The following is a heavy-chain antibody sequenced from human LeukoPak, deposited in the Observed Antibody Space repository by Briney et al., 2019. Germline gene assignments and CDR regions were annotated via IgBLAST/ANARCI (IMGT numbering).Heavy chain of an antibody. V-gene: IGHV1-8*01. CDR1: GYIFTRYD. D-gene: IGHD5-18*01. J-gene: IGHJ4*02. CDR2: MNPNTGNT. Sequence: ASVKVSCKASGYIFTRYDVNWVRQATGQGLEWMGWMNPNTGNTVYAQKFQGRVTMTRNTSIKTAYMKLSDLRSEDTAIHFCARGMDTAFWGQGTLVTVSS. CDR3: ARGMDTAF.